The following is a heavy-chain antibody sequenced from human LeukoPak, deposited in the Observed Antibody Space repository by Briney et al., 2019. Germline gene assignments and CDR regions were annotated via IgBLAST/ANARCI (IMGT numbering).Heavy chain of an antibody. J-gene: IGHJ6*03. CDR3: ARGATVSYHYYYYYMDV. CDR2: INHSGST. D-gene: IGHD4-17*01. Sequence: SETLSLTCAVYGGSFSGYYWSWIRQPPGKGLEWIGEINHSGSTNYTPSLKSRVTISVDTSKNQFSLKLSSVTAADTAVYYCARGATVSYHYYYYYMDVWGKGTTVTVSS. CDR1: GGSFSGYY. V-gene: IGHV4-34*01.